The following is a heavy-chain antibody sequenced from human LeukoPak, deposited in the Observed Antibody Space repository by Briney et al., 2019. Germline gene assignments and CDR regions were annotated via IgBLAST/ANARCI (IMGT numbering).Heavy chain of an antibody. CDR3: ARDVMVRALDY. CDR2: IYYSGST. Sequence: SETLSLTCTVSGGSISSYYWNWIRQPPGKGLEWIGYIYYSGSTNYNPSLKSRVTISVDTSKNQFSLKLSSVTAADTAVYYCARDVMVRALDYWGQGTLVTVSS. J-gene: IGHJ4*02. CDR1: GGSISSYY. V-gene: IGHV4-59*01. D-gene: IGHD3-10*01.